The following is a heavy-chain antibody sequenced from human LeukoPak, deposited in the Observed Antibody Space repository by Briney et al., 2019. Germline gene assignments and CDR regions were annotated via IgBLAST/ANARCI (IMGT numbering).Heavy chain of an antibody. V-gene: IGHV3-30*03. CDR2: ISYDGSNR. Sequence: GGSLRLSCAASGFTFSNYGVHWVRQAPGKGLEWVAVISYDGSNRYYADSVKGRFTISRDNSKSTLYLQMNSLRAEDTAVYYCARERFHGSGAPRYDYWGQGTLVTVSS. J-gene: IGHJ4*02. CDR3: ARERFHGSGAPRYDY. D-gene: IGHD3-10*01. CDR1: GFTFSNYG.